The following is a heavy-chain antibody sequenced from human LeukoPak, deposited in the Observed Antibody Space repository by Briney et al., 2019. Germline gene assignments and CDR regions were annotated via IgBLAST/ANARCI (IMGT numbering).Heavy chain of an antibody. D-gene: IGHD1-7*01. CDR2: MNPNSGNT. CDR1: GYTFTSYD. J-gene: IGHJ4*02. Sequence: ASVKVPCKASGYTFTSYDINWVRQATGQGLEWMGWMNPNSGNTGYAQKFQGRVTMIRNTSISTAYMELSSLRSEDTAVYYCARGEYGITGTTFDYWGQGTLVTVSS. CDR3: ARGEYGITGTTFDY. V-gene: IGHV1-8*01.